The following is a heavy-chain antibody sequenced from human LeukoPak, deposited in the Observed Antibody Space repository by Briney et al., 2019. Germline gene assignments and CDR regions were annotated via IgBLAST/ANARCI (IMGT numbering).Heavy chain of an antibody. CDR2: IKQDGSEK. V-gene: IGHV3-7*01. D-gene: IGHD2/OR15-2a*01. Sequence: GGSLRVSCAASGFTFSTYEMSWVRQAPGKGLEWVAYIKQDGSEKYYVDSVKGRFTISRDNAKNSLYLQVNSLRAEDTAVYYCARSGNNYYYYMDVWGKGTTVTVSS. CDR3: ARSGNNYYYYMDV. J-gene: IGHJ6*03. CDR1: GFTFSTYE.